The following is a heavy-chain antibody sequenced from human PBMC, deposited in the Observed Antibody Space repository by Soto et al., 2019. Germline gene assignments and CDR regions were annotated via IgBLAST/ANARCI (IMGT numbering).Heavy chain of an antibody. J-gene: IGHJ4*02. CDR3: ARGSSRWDY. CDR1: GGSISSFY. Sequence: PSETLSLTCTVSGGSISSFYWSWLRQPAGKGLEWIGRIYSGGRNNYNPSLKSRVTMSVDTSKNQFSLRLSSVTAAAKAMYYCARGSSRWDYWGQGTLVTVSS. CDR2: IYSGGRN. V-gene: IGHV4-4*07. D-gene: IGHD6-13*01.